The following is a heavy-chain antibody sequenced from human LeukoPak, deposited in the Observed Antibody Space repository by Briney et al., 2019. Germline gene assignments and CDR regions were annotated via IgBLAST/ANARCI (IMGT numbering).Heavy chain of an antibody. J-gene: IGHJ4*02. CDR2: INHSGST. V-gene: IGHV4-34*01. D-gene: IGHD1-7*01. Sequence: SETLSLTCAVYGGSFSGYYWSWIRQPPGKGLEWIGEINHSGSTNYNPSLKSRVTISVDTSKNQFSLKLSSVTAADTAVYYCARLPRWNSLDYWGQGTLVTVSS. CDR1: GGSFSGYY. CDR3: ARLPRWNSLDY.